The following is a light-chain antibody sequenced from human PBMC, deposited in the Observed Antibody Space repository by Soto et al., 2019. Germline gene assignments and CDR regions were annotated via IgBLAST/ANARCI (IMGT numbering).Light chain of an antibody. CDR2: DAS. Sequence: EIVLTQSPATLSLSPGERATLSCRASQSVSSYLAWYQQKPGQAPRLLIYDASNRATGIPARFSCSGSGTDFTLTISSLEPEDFAVYYCQQRSNWPPMNTFGQGTKLEIK. CDR1: QSVSSY. CDR3: QQRSNWPPMNT. V-gene: IGKV3-11*01. J-gene: IGKJ2*01.